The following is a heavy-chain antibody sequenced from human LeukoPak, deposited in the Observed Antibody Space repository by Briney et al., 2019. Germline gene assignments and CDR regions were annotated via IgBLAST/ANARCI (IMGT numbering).Heavy chain of an antibody. Sequence: GGSLRLSCAASGFTFSNYWMHWVRQAPGKGLVWVSRISTDGSSTTYADSLKGRFIISRDNAKNTLYLQMNSLSAEDTAVYYCARGYSSSYRIDYWGQGTLVTVSS. CDR3: ARGYSSSYRIDY. J-gene: IGHJ4*02. V-gene: IGHV3-74*01. CDR2: ISTDGSST. CDR1: GFTFSNYW. D-gene: IGHD6-6*01.